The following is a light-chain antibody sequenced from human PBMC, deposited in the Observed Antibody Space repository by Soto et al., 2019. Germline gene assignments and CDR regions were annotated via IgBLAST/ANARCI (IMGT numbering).Light chain of an antibody. CDR2: NNI. Sequence: QSVLTQPPSASGTPGQRVSISCSGSSSNIGSNTVRWYQHLPGTAPRLLIYNNIQRPSGVPDRFSGSKSGTSASLAISGLQSEDEADYYSAVWDDSLDGHAVFGGGTQLTVL. CDR1: SSNIGSNT. J-gene: IGLJ7*01. V-gene: IGLV1-44*01. CDR3: AVWDDSLDGHAV.